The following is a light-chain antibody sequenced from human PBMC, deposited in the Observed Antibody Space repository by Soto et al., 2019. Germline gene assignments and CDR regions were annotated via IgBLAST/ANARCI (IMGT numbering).Light chain of an antibody. CDR2: DVS. V-gene: IGLV2-14*01. CDR3: SSFTGTNTYVV. CDR1: TSDIGGYNY. J-gene: IGLJ2*01. Sequence: QSALTQPASVSGSPGQSITISCTGTTSDIGGYNYVSWYQQHPGKAPKLMIYDVSNRPSGVSDRFSGSKSGITASLTISGLQAEDEADYYCSSFTGTNTYVVLGGGTKVTVL.